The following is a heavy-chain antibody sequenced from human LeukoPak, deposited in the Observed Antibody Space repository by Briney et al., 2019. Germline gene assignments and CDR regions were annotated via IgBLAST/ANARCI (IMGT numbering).Heavy chain of an antibody. V-gene: IGHV4-61*02. Sequence: SETLSLTCTVSSGSISSGSSYWSWIRQPAAKGLEWIGRIYTSGSTNYNPSLKSRVTISVDTSKNQFSLKLSSVTAADTAVYYCARGLGRSGLWSPDLWYFDLWGRGTLVTVSS. CDR2: IYTSGST. CDR3: ARGLGRSGLWSPDLWYFDL. CDR1: SGSISSGSSY. D-gene: IGHD2-21*01. J-gene: IGHJ2*01.